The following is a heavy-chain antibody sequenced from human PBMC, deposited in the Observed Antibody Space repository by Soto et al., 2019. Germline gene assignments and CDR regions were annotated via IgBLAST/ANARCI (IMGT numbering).Heavy chain of an antibody. CDR1: GFTFSSYA. J-gene: IGHJ6*02. CDR2: ISYDVSNK. V-gene: IGHV3-30-3*01. D-gene: IGHD4-17*01. Sequence: GGSLRLSCAASGFTFSSYAMHWVRQAPGKGLEWVAVISYDVSNKYYADSVKGRFTISRDNSKNTLYPQMNSLRAEDTAVYYCARDGWTTVTKLRRAHYGMDVWGQGTKVTVSS. CDR3: ARDGWTTVTKLRRAHYGMDV.